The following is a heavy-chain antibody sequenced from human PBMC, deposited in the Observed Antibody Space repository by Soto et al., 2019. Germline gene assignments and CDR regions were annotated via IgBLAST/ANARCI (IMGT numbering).Heavy chain of an antibody. D-gene: IGHD3-10*02. CDR2: IYSSGST. J-gene: IGHJ4*02. CDR1: GGSITYYH. V-gene: IGHV4-4*07. Sequence: LSLTCTVSGGSITYYHWSWIRQPAGKGLEWIGRIYSSGSTNYNPSLKSRVTMSVDTSKNKFSLNLNSVTAADTAVYYCARARFGETLLFDSWGQGALVTVSS. CDR3: ARARFGETLLFDS.